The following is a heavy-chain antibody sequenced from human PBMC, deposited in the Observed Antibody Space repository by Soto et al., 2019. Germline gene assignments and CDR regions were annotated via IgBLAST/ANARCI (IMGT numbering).Heavy chain of an antibody. CDR3: AREVGYCSSTSCLYFDY. CDR1: GGSISSYY. Sequence: PSETLYVTCTVSGGSISSYYWSWSRQPPWRGLEWIGYIYYSGSTNYNPSLKSRVTISVDTSKNQFSLKLSSVTAADTAVYYCAREVGYCSSTSCLYFDYWGQGTLVTVSS. J-gene: IGHJ4*02. D-gene: IGHD2-2*01. CDR2: IYYSGST. V-gene: IGHV4-59*01.